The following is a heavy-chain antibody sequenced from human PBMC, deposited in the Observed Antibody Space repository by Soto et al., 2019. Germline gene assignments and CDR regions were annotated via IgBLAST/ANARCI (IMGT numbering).Heavy chain of an antibody. D-gene: IGHD6-13*01. CDR3: AREYSSSWYDLGAFDI. Sequence: GGSLRLSRAASGFTVSSNYMSWVRQAPGKGLEWVSVIYSGGSTYYADSVKGRFTISRDNSKNTLYLQMNSLRAEDTAVYYCAREYSSSWYDLGAFDIWGQGTMVTVSS. CDR1: GFTVSSNY. V-gene: IGHV3-66*01. J-gene: IGHJ3*02. CDR2: IYSGGST.